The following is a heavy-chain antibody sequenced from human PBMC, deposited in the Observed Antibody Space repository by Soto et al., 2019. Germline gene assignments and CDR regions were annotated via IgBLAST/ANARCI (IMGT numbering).Heavy chain of an antibody. V-gene: IGHV3-11*01. CDR3: ARVGGDYDAFDI. CDR1: GFTFSDYY. J-gene: IGHJ3*02. D-gene: IGHD4-17*01. Sequence: GVSLRLSCAAPGFTFSDYYMSWIRQAPGKELEWVSYISSSGSTIYYADSVKGRFTISRDNAKNSLYLQMNSLRAEDTAVYYCARVGGDYDAFDIWGQGTMVTVSS. CDR2: ISSSGSTI.